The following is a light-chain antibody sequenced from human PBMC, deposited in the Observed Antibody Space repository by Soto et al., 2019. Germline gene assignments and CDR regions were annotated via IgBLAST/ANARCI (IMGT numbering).Light chain of an antibody. V-gene: IGLV2-14*01. CDR3: SSYXXXSTXV. CDR2: EVS. Sequence: QSALTQPASVSGSPGQSITISCTGTSSDVGGYNYVSWYQQHPGKAPKLMIYEVSNRPSGVSNRFSGSKSGNTASLTISGLQAEDEADYYCSSYXXXSTXVFXGGTKL. CDR1: SSDVGGYNY. J-gene: IGLJ3*02.